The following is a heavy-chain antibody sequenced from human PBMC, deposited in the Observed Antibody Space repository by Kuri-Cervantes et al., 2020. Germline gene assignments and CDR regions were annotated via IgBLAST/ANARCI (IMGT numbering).Heavy chain of an antibody. CDR3: ASGGTMIVMGY. CDR2: INWNGGST. D-gene: IGHD3-22*01. J-gene: IGHJ4*02. CDR1: GFTFDDYG. Sequence: GESLKISCAASGFTFDDYGMSWVRQAPGKGLEWVSGINWNGGSTGYADSVKGRFTISRDNSKNTLYLQMNSLRAEDTAVYYCASGGTMIVMGYWGQGTLVTVSS. V-gene: IGHV3-20*04.